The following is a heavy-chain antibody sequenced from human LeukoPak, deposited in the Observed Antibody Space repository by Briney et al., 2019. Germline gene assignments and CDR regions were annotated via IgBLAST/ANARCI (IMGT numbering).Heavy chain of an antibody. CDR2: IYYSGST. CDR1: GGSISSYY. J-gene: IGHJ4*02. Sequence: PSETLPLTCTVSGGSISSYYWSWIRRPPGKGLEWIGYIYYSGSTNYNPSLKSRVTISVDTSKNQFSLKLSSVTAADTTVYYCARDDSSGWYMTDWGQGTLVTVSS. V-gene: IGHV4-59*01. D-gene: IGHD6-19*01. CDR3: ARDDSSGWYMTD.